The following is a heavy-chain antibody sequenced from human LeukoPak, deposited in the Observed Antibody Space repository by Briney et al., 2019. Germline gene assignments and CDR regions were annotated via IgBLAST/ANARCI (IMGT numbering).Heavy chain of an antibody. Sequence: GGSLRLSCAASGFSFSNYGMNWVRQAPGKGLEWVSGITGSGGSTYYAGSVRGRFTISRDNSKNTLYLQVNSLRAEDTAVYYCAKDDGLIMFSSWGQGTLVTVSS. J-gene: IGHJ5*02. D-gene: IGHD3-16*01. CDR1: GFSFSNYG. CDR3: AKDDGLIMFSS. CDR2: ITGSGGST. V-gene: IGHV3-23*01.